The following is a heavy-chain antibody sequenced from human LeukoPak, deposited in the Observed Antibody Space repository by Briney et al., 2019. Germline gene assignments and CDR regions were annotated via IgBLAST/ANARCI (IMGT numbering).Heavy chain of an antibody. CDR1: GFIFSNYW. D-gene: IGHD3-16*01. Sequence: GGSLRLSCSASGFIFSNYWMTWVRQAPGKGLEWVANIKQDGSEKYYVDSVKGRFTISRDNAKKSLYLRMNSLRAEDTAVYFCARDMIILQSWGQGTLVTVSS. J-gene: IGHJ5*02. V-gene: IGHV3-7*04. CDR2: IKQDGSEK. CDR3: ARDMIILQS.